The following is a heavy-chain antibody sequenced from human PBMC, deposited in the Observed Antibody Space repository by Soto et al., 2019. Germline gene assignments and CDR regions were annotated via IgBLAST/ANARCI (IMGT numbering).Heavy chain of an antibody. V-gene: IGHV1-18*01. CDR2: ISAYNGNT. CDR1: GYTFTSYG. Sequence: ASVKVSCEASGYTFTSYGISWVRQAPEQGLEWMGWISAYNGNTNYAQKLQGRVTMTTDTSTSTAYMELRSLRSDDTAVYYCARPSGYCSSTSCYAKPRFDYWGQGTLVTVSS. J-gene: IGHJ4*02. D-gene: IGHD2-2*01. CDR3: ARPSGYCSSTSCYAKPRFDY.